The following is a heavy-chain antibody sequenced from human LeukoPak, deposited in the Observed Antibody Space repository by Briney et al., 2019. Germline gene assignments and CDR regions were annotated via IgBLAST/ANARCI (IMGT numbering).Heavy chain of an antibody. J-gene: IGHJ4*02. V-gene: IGHV1-8*01. Sequence: ASVTVSCKASGYTFTSYDFNWVRQATGQRPEWMGWMSPNSGDTGYAQKFQDRVTMTRNTSISTVYMELSSLRSDDTAVYYCARGPPNWGYDYWGPGTLVTVSS. D-gene: IGHD7-27*01. CDR3: ARGPPNWGYDY. CDR2: MSPNSGDT. CDR1: GYTFTSYD.